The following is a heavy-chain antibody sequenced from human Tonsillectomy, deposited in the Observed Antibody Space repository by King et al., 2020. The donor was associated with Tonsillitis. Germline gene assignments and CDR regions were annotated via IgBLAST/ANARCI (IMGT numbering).Heavy chain of an antibody. CDR3: ARARKEGATHRPWFFDL. CDR2: ITSDGGTT. Sequence: VQLVESGGVVVQPGGSLRLSCAASGFTFDDYTMHWVRQAPGKGLEWVSLITSDGGTTYYGDSVKGRFTISRDNSKSSLYLQMNSLRIEDTALHYCARARKEGATHRPWFFDLWGGGSLVPVS. J-gene: IGHJ2*01. V-gene: IGHV3-43*01. D-gene: IGHD1-26*01. CDR1: GFTFDDYT.